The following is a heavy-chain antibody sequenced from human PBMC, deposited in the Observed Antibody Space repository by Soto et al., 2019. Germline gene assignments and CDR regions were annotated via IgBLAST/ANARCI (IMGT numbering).Heavy chain of an antibody. CDR1: AYSFTKNW. CDR3: ATLSYFDSDSAHDY. CDR2: IYPGDSDI. V-gene: IGHV5-51*01. D-gene: IGHD3-22*01. J-gene: IGHJ4*02. Sequence: PGESLKISCKGSAYSFTKNWIAWLRQMPGRGLEWMGIIYPGDSDITYSPSFQGQVTISADKSISTAYLQWSSLKASDTAMYYCATLSYFDSDSAHDYWGQGTQVTVSS.